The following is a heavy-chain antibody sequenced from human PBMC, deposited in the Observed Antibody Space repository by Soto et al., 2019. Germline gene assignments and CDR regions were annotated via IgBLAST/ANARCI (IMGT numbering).Heavy chain of an antibody. D-gene: IGHD3-22*01. CDR1: GFTFSSYA. CDR3: ARDRHNYYYDSSGYYPMGAFDI. V-gene: IGHV3-30-3*01. J-gene: IGHJ3*02. CDR2: ISYDGSNK. Sequence: PGGSLRLSCAASGFTFSSYAMHWVRQAPGKGLEWVAVISYDGSNKYYADSVKGRFTISRDNSKNTLYLQMNSLRAEDTAVYYCARDRHNYYYDSSGYYPMGAFDIWGQGTMVTVSS.